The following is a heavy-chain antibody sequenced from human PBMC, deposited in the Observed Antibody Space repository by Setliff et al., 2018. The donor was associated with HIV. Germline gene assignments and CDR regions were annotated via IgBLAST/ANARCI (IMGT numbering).Heavy chain of an antibody. D-gene: IGHD6-19*01. J-gene: IGHJ4*02. CDR2: TNHSGSS. Sequence: SSETLSLTCSVFGGSFSGYYWSWIRQLPGKELEWIGETNHSGSSKYNPSLQSRVTISVDTSKNQFSLKLGSVTAADTAVYFCARRFEQWLAFDYWGQGTLVTVSS. CDR1: GGSFSGYY. V-gene: IGHV4-34*01. CDR3: ARRFEQWLAFDY.